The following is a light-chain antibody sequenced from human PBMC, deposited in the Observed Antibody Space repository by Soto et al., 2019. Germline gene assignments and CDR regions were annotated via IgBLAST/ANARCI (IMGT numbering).Light chain of an antibody. CDR2: GAS. J-gene: IGKJ5*01. CDR1: QPISNY. CDR3: QQTHAVPLT. V-gene: IGKV1-39*01. Sequence: DVQMTQSPSSLSASVGDRVTITCRASQPISNYLNWYQQKAGEAPKVLIFGASSLQTGAPSKFSGSGYGTDFTLIINNLHPDDFATYYCQQTHAVPLTFGQGTRLEIK.